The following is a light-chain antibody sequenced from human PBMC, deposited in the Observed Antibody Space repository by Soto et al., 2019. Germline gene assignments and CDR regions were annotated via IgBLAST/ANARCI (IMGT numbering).Light chain of an antibody. V-gene: IGKV3-15*01. CDR2: GAS. Sequence: EIVMTQSPVTLSVSPGERATLSCRASQSVSSDLAWHQQKRGQAPRLLIYGASTRAIGIPVRFSGSGSGTEFTLTISSLQSEDFAVYYCQQYNNWLYTFGQGTKVDI. CDR1: QSVSSD. CDR3: QQYNNWLYT. J-gene: IGKJ2*01.